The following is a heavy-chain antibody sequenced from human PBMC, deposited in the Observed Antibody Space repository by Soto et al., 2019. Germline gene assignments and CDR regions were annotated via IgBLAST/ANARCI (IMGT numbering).Heavy chain of an antibody. D-gene: IGHD3-16*02. Sequence: QVQLVESGGGGVRPGRSRRLSWAPSGFTFSTYAMTWVRRAQGKGLEGVAVISYDGSNKYYADPVKGRFTISRDNSKNTLYLQMNSLRAEDTAVYYCANHMITFGGVIVDYDAFDIWGQGTMVTVSS. CDR1: GFTFSTYA. V-gene: IGHV3-30*18. CDR3: ANHMITFGGVIVDYDAFDI. CDR2: ISYDGSNK. J-gene: IGHJ3*02.